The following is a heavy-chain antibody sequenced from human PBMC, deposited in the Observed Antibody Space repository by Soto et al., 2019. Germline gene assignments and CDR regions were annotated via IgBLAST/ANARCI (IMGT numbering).Heavy chain of an antibody. CDR3: ARGMAGRGYYYYYMDV. Sequence: EVQLVESGGGLVKPGGSLRLSCAASGFSFSTYNMNWVRQAPGKGLEWVSSISSSGSYIYYADSVKGRFTISRDNAKNSLYRQMNSLRAEDTAVFYCARGMAGRGYYYYYMDVWGKGTTVTVSS. J-gene: IGHJ6*03. CDR2: ISSSGSYI. CDR1: GFSFSTYN. V-gene: IGHV3-21*01.